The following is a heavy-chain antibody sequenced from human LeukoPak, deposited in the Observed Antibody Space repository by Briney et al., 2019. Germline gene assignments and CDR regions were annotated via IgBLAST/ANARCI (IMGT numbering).Heavy chain of an antibody. V-gene: IGHV3-43*02. CDR2: ISADGGSA. Sequence: GGSLRLSCAASGLNFGESAMHWVRQAPGKGLEWVSLISADGGSAFSADSVKGRFSISRDNSENSLYLQMDSLRSEDTDMYYCEKESGKFDYWGQGPLVVVSS. J-gene: IGHJ4*02. CDR3: EKESGKFDY. CDR1: GLNFGESA.